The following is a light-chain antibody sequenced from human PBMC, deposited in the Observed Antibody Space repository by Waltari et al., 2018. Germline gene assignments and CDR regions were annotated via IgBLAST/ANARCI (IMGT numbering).Light chain of an antibody. J-gene: IGLJ1*01. CDR3: QVWDSSRDQYV. CDR2: YNS. Sequence: SYVLTQPPSVSVAPGQTARITCGGDEIGTKSVHWYQQKPGQAPVLLIYYNSDRPSGIPEGCSASNSGNTATLTITRVEAGNEADYYCQVWDSSRDQYVFGTGTKVTVL. V-gene: IGLV3-21*04. CDR1: EIGTKS.